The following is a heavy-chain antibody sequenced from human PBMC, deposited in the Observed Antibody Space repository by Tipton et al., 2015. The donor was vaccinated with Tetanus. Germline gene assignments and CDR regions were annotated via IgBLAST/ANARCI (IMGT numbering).Heavy chain of an antibody. J-gene: IGHJ6*02. D-gene: IGHD3-10*01. CDR2: IQRGGST. CDR3: ARGGGNTMFRGGEFVHSYYYQGMDV. CDR1: GDYLSDYY. Sequence: TLSLTCGVFGDYLSDYYWTWVRQPPGKGLEWIGEIQRGGSTNYNPSLKSRVSMSLDTSKNQISLRLTSVTAADTAVYYCARGGGNTMFRGGEFVHSYYYQGMDVWGQGTTVTVSS. V-gene: IGHV4-34*01.